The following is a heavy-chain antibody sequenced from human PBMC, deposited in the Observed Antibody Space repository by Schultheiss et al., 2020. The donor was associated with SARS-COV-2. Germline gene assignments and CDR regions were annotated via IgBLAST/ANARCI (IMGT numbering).Heavy chain of an antibody. V-gene: IGHV4-4*07. D-gene: IGHD1-26*01. CDR1: GGSISSYY. CDR2: IYTSGST. Sequence: SETLSLTCTVSGGSISSYYWSWIRQPAGKGLEWIGRIYTSGSTNYNPSLKSRVTMSVDTSKNQFSLKLSSVTAADTAVYYCARVDRIVGATRMGHYFDYWGQGTLVTVAS. J-gene: IGHJ4*02. CDR3: ARVDRIVGATRMGHYFDY.